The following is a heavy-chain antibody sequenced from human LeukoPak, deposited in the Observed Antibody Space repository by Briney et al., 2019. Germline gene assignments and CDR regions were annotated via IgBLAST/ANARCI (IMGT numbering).Heavy chain of an antibody. CDR1: GFTFSNYA. CDR2: ISYDGSKR. D-gene: IGHD1-26*01. V-gene: IGHV3-30*04. Sequence: GGSLRLSCAASGFTFSNYAMHWVRQAPGKGLEWVAVISYDGSKRYYQDSVEGRFTISRDNSKNTLYLQVSSLRPEDTAVYYCARDLVSGSYGGWFDPRGQGTLVTVSS. CDR3: ARDLVSGSYGGWFDP. J-gene: IGHJ5*02.